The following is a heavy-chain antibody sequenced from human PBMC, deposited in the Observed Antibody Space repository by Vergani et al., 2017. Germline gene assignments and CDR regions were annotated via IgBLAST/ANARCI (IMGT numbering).Heavy chain of an antibody. D-gene: IGHD1-26*01. CDR2: IYYSGST. V-gene: IGHV4-39*01. J-gene: IGHJ5*02. CDR3: ARLYSGSYYWFDP. Sequence: QLQLQESGPGLVKPSETLSLTCTVSGGSISSSSYYWGWIRQPPGKGLEWIGSIYYSGSTYYNPSLKSRVTISVDTSKNQFSLKLSSVAAADTAVYYCARLYSGSYYWFDPWGQGTLVTVSS. CDR1: GGSISSSSYY.